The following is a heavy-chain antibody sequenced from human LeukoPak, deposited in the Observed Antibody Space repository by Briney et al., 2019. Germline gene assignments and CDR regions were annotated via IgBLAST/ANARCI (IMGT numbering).Heavy chain of an antibody. CDR2: MYSSGST. CDR1: GDSISRSTYY. V-gene: IGHV4-39*01. CDR3: ARRNDILTGYYSTFDY. Sequence: PSETLSSTCTVSGDSISRSTYYWGWIRQPPGKGLEWLGSMYSSGSTYYNPSLKGRATISVDTSRNQLPLRLRSVTAADTAVYYCARRNDILTGYYSTFDYWGQGTLVTVSS. D-gene: IGHD3-9*01. J-gene: IGHJ4*02.